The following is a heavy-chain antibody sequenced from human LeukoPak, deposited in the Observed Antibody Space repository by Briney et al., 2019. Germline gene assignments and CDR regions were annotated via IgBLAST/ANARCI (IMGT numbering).Heavy chain of an antibody. CDR1: GYSFTSNW. D-gene: IGHD3-22*01. V-gene: IGHV5-51*01. CDR2: IYPGDSDT. J-gene: IGHJ4*02. CDR3: ARHANYFDSSGSYAY. Sequence: GESLKISCKGSGYSFTSNWIGWVRQMPGKGLEWMGIIYPGDSDTRYSPSFQGQISISAGKSISTAYLQWNSLKASDTAMYYCARHANYFDSSGSYAYWGQGTLVTVSS.